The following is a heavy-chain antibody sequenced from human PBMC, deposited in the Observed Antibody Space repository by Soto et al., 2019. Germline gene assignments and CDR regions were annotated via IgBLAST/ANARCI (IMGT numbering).Heavy chain of an antibody. D-gene: IGHD1-26*01. CDR3: AHAYGGRSLY. V-gene: IGHV2-5*02. Sequence: QITLKESRPPLVKPTQTLTLTCTFSGFSLTTDRVGVGWIRQPPGEALEWLAVIYWDDSKTYRPSLESRLTITKDTSKNQVALTMTNMDSLDTATYYCAHAYGGRSLYWGQGTLVTVSS. J-gene: IGHJ4*02. CDR1: GFSLTTDRVG. CDR2: IYWDDSK.